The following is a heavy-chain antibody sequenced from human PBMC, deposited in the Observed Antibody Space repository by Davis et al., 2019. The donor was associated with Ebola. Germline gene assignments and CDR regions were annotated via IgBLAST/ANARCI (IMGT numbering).Heavy chain of an antibody. D-gene: IGHD3-3*01. J-gene: IGHJ5*02. CDR3: ARGATITIFGVVILPAWVDP. V-gene: IGHV1-8*01. CDR2: MNPNSCNT. CDR1: GYTFTSYD. Sequence: ASVKVSCKASGYTFTSYDINWVRQATGQGLEWMGWMNPNSCNTGYAQKFQGRVTMTRNTSISTAYMELSSLRSEDTAVYYCARGATITIFGVVILPAWVDPWGQGTLVTVSS.